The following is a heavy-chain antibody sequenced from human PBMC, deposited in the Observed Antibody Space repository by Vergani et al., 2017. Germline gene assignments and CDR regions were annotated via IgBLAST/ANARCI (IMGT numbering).Heavy chain of an antibody. CDR1: GFALNRHA. D-gene: IGHD3-10*01. Sequence: VQLVESGGNVVQSGTSLRLSCVVSGFALNRHAMNWVRQAPGKGLEWVSGISGSGVSAYYTDSVKGRFTISRDNSKNMLFLQMNNLRTEDTAIYYCAKQYFVSGNYLFDYWGQGTLVTVSS. CDR2: ISGSGVSA. J-gene: IGHJ4*02. V-gene: IGHV3-23*04. CDR3: AKQYFVSGNYLFDY.